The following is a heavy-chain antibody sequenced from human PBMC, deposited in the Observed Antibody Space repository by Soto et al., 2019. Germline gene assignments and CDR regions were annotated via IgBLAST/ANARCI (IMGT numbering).Heavy chain of an antibody. CDR3: AKDAVPYNGKWDWFDS. J-gene: IGHJ5*01. CDR2: IGGGGSDT. Sequence: DVQLLESGGGLVQPGGSLTLSCAASRFTFSDFAMSWVRQAPGKGLEWVSSIGGGGSDTYYADSGKGRFTISRDNSKNTLYLQMDSLRDEDTAVYYCAKDAVPYNGKWDWFDSWGQGTLVIVS. D-gene: IGHD1-20*01. V-gene: IGHV3-23*01. CDR1: RFTFSDFA.